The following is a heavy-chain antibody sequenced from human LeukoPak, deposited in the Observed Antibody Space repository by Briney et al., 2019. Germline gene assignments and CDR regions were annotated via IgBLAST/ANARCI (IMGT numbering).Heavy chain of an antibody. J-gene: IGHJ4*02. Sequence: GGSLRLSCTASGFIFSNYWMTWVRKAPGKGLEWVAQINQDGSQEYYIDSVKARFSISRDNHRNSLSLQMNSLRAEDTAVYYCVRDGGVSGYDLLEYWGQGTLVTVSS. CDR2: INQDGSQE. D-gene: IGHD5-12*01. CDR1: GFIFSNYW. CDR3: VRDGGVSGYDLLEY. V-gene: IGHV3-7*01.